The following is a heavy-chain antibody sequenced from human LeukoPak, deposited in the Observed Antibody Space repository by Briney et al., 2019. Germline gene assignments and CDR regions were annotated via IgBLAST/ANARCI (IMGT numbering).Heavy chain of an antibody. V-gene: IGHV3-20*04. Sequence: PGGSLRLSCAASGFTFDDYGMSWVRQAPGKGLEWVSGINWNGGSTGYADSVKGRFTISRDNAKNSLYLQMSSLRSEDTALYYCGRAPHLMGGGGGRWGQGTLVTVSS. J-gene: IGHJ4*02. CDR2: INWNGGST. D-gene: IGHD3-16*01. CDR3: GRAPHLMGGGGGR. CDR1: GFTFDDYG.